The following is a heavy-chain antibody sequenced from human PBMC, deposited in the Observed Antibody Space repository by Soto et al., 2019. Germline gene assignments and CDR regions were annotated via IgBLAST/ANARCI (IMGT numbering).Heavy chain of an antibody. Sequence: PGESLKISCKGSGYSFTSYWIGWVRQMPGKGLEWMGIIYPGDSDTRYSPSFQGQVTISADKSISTAYLQWSSLKASDTAMYYCARVPGDYGNHLYYYGMDVWGQGTTVTVSS. CDR1: GYSFTSYW. V-gene: IGHV5-51*01. J-gene: IGHJ6*02. CDR3: ARVPGDYGNHLYYYGMDV. D-gene: IGHD4-4*01. CDR2: IYPGDSDT.